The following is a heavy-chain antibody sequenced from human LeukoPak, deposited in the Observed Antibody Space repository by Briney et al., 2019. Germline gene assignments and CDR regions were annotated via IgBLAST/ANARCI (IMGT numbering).Heavy chain of an antibody. Sequence: SETLSLTCAVYGGSFSGYYWSWIRQPPGKGLEWIGEINHSGSTNYNPSLKSRVTISVDTSKNQFSLKLSSVTAADTAVYYRFFSGKSPTGPPFWYWGQGTLVTVSS. CDR2: INHSGST. V-gene: IGHV4-34*01. D-gene: IGHD3-10*01. J-gene: IGHJ4*02. CDR1: GGSFSGYY. CDR3: FFSGKSPTGPPFWY.